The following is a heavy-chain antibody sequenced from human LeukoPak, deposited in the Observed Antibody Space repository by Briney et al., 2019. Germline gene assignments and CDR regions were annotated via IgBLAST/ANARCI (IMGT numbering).Heavy chain of an antibody. V-gene: IGHV3-9*03. CDR1: GFSFDEYA. CDR2: ITWNSGDI. J-gene: IGHJ4*02. CDR3: AKGGVSRKWLLKGNHFDY. Sequence: SLRLSCAASGFSFDEYALHWVRQAPGRGLEWVSGITWNSGDIGYADSVKGRFTISRDNAKNSLYLHMNSLRAEDMAFYYCAKGGVSRKWLLKGNHFDYWGQGTLVTVSS. D-gene: IGHD3-22*01.